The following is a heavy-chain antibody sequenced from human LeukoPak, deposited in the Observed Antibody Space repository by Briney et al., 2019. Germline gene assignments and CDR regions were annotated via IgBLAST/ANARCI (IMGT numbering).Heavy chain of an antibody. CDR1: GFTFSRYW. J-gene: IGHJ4*02. Sequence: GGSLRLSCAASGFTFSRYWMSWVRQAPGKGLEWVANIKQDGGEQYYADSVKGRFTISRDNSKNTLFLQMNSLRAEDTAVYYCAAGLLGCRGGSCYPTDYWGQGTLVTVSS. CDR2: IKQDGGEQ. D-gene: IGHD2-15*01. CDR3: AAGLLGCRGGSCYPTDY. V-gene: IGHV3-7*01.